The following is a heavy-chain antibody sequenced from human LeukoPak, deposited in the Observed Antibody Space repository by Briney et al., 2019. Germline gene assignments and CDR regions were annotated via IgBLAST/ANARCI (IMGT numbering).Heavy chain of an antibody. CDR1: GGSISGSSYY. CDR2: IYYSGST. Sequence: SETLSLTCTVSGGSISGSSYYWGWIRQPPGKGLEWIGSIYYSGSTYYNPSLKSRVTISVDTSKNQFSLKLSSVTAADTAVYYCAIIGGYYYYMDVWGKGTTVTVSS. CDR3: AIIGGYYYYMDV. D-gene: IGHD1-26*01. V-gene: IGHV4-39*07. J-gene: IGHJ6*03.